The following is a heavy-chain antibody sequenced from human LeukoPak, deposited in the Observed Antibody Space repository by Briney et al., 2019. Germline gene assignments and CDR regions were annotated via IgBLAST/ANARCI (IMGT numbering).Heavy chain of an antibody. Sequence: SETLSLTCTVSGGSISSGSYYWSWIRQPAGKGLEWIGRIYTSGSTNYNPSLKSRVTISVDTSKNQFSLTLTSVTATDTAVYYCARSRRSWSTFDYWGQGTQVTVSS. V-gene: IGHV4-61*02. CDR3: ARSRRSWSTFDY. CDR2: IYTSGST. J-gene: IGHJ4*02. CDR1: GGSISSGSYY. D-gene: IGHD6-13*01.